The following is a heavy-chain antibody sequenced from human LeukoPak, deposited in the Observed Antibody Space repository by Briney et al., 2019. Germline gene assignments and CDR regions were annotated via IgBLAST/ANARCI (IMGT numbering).Heavy chain of an antibody. CDR1: GGSISSYY. D-gene: IGHD4-11*01. CDR3: ARARLHRVYYFDY. CDR2: IYYSGST. Sequence: PSETLSLTCTVSGGSISSYYWSWLRQPPGKGLEWIGYIYYSGSTNYNPSLKSRVTISVDTSKNQFSLKLSSVTAADTAVYYCARARLHRVYYFDYWGQGTLVIVSS. J-gene: IGHJ4*02. V-gene: IGHV4-59*01.